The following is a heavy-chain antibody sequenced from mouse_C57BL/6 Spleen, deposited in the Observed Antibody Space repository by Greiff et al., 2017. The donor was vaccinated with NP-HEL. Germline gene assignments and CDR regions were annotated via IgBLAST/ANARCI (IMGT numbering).Heavy chain of an antibody. Sequence: VQLQQSGAELARPGASVKLSCKASGYTFTSYGISWVKQRTGQGLEWIGEIYPRSGNTYYNQKFKGKATLTVDTSSSTAYMQLSSLTSEDSAVYYCARRGRYAMDYWGQGTSVTVSS. CDR2: IYPRSGNT. CDR3: ARRGRYAMDY. J-gene: IGHJ4*01. V-gene: IGHV1-81*01. CDR1: GYTFTSYG.